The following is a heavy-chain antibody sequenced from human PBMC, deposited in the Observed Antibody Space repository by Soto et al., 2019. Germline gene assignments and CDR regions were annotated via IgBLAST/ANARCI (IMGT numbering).Heavy chain of an antibody. CDR1: GYTFTGYY. V-gene: IGHV1-2*02. D-gene: IGHD3-22*01. Sequence: ASVKVSCKASGYTFTGYYMHWVRQAPGQGLEWMGWINPNSGGTNYAQKFQGRVTMTRDTSISTAYMELSRLRSDDTAVYYCARDSDYYDSSPFDDWGQGTLVTVSS. CDR3: ARDSDYYDSSPFDD. J-gene: IGHJ4*02. CDR2: INPNSGGT.